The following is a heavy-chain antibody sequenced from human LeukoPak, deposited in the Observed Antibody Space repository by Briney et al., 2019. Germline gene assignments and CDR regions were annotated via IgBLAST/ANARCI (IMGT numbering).Heavy chain of an antibody. CDR1: GFTFSSYS. V-gene: IGHV3-21*04. CDR2: ISSSSSYI. Sequence: PGGSLRLSCAASGFTFSSYSMNWVRQAPGKGLEWVSSISSSSSYIYYADSVKGRFTISRDNAKNSLYLQMNSLRAEDTAFYYCAKDQTTIRVAIYGVFDYWGQGTLVTVSS. CDR3: AKDQTTIRVAIYGVFDY. J-gene: IGHJ4*02. D-gene: IGHD1-1*01.